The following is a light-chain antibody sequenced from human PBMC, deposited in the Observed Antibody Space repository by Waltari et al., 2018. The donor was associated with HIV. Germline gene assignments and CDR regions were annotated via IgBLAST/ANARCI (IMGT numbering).Light chain of an antibody. Sequence: EIQMTQSPSTLSAFVGDRVTITCLASQSIKTWLAWYQQKPGKAPKHLIYKASTLESGVPSRFSGSGSGTEFTLTISSLQPDDCASYYCEQDKPYPGTFGQGTKVEIK. V-gene: IGKV1-5*03. J-gene: IGKJ1*01. CDR3: EQDKPYPGT. CDR2: KAS. CDR1: QSIKTW.